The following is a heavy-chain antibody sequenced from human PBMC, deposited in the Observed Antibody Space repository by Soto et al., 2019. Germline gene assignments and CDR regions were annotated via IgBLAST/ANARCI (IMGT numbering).Heavy chain of an antibody. CDR2: INWNSGSI. Sequence: GGSLSLSCAASGFTFYYYAMHWVRPAPGKGLEWVSGINWNSGSIGYADSVKGRFTISRDNAKTSLYLQMNSLRAEDTALYYCAKDRGSANYAANDYYSGMDVWGQGTTVTVS. CDR3: AKDRGSANYAANDYYSGMDV. J-gene: IGHJ6*02. D-gene: IGHD3-10*01. CDR1: GFTFYYYA. V-gene: IGHV3-9*01.